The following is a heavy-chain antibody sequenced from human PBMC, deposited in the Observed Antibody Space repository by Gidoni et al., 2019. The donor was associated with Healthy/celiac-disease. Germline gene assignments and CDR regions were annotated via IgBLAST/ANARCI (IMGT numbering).Heavy chain of an antibody. CDR3: AKVSNGYFDY. J-gene: IGHJ4*02. V-gene: IGHV3-9*01. CDR1: GFTFDDYA. CDR2: ISWNSGSI. Sequence: EVQLVESGGGLVQPGRSLRLSCAASGFTFDDYAMHWVRQAPGKGLEWVSGISWNSGSIGYADSVKGRFTISRDNAKNSLYLQMNSLRAEDTALYYCAKVSNGYFDYWGQGTLVTVSS. D-gene: IGHD7-27*01.